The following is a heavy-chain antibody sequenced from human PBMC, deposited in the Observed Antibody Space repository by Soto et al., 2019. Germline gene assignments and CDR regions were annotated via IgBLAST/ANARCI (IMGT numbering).Heavy chain of an antibody. J-gene: IGHJ4*02. D-gene: IGHD3-3*01. CDR1: GGSISSYY. V-gene: IGHV4-59*01. Sequence: SETLSLTCTVSGGSISSYYWSWIRQPPGKGLKWIGYIYYSGSTNYNPSLKSRVTISVGTSKNQYSLKLSSVTAADTAVYYCASTSRDDFWSGYDPYYGGQGALVTVSS. CDR2: IYYSGST. CDR3: ASTSRDDFWSGYDPYY.